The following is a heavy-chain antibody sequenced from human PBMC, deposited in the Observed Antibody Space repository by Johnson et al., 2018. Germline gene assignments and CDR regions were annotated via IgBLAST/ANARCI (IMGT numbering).Heavy chain of an antibody. Sequence: QVQLVESGGGVVQPGRSLRLSCAASGFTFSSYGMHWVRQAPGKGLEWVAVISYDGSNKYYADSVKGRFTISRDNSKTTLYLQMNSLRAEDTAVYFCARDPYFDTGYYYYYMDVWGKGTTVTVSS. CDR2: ISYDGSNK. D-gene: IGHD3-22*01. V-gene: IGHV3-30*03. CDR1: GFTFSSYG. J-gene: IGHJ6*03. CDR3: ARDPYFDTGYYYYYMDV.